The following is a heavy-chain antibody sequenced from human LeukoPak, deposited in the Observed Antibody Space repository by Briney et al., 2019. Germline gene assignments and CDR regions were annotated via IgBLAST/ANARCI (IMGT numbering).Heavy chain of an antibody. CDR1: GFTFSDYA. V-gene: IGHV3-33*06. CDR2: IWYDGSNE. CDR3: AKGIQPSDKNGFDM. D-gene: IGHD5-18*01. J-gene: IGHJ3*02. Sequence: GGSLRLSCAASGFTFSDYAMHWVRQAPGKGLEWVAHIWYDGSNEKYADSVKGRFIISRDNSKNALYFQMNSLRAEDTAVYYCAKGIQPSDKNGFDMCGQGTMVTVSS.